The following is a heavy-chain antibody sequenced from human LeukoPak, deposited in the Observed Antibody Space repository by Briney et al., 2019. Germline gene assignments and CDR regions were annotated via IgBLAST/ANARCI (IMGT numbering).Heavy chain of an antibody. CDR1: GGSFSGYY. V-gene: IGHV4-34*01. J-gene: IGHJ4*02. CDR3: ARLRGYYDFWSTPYYFDY. Sequence: SETLSLTCTVYGGSFSGYYWSWIRQPPGKGLEWIGEINHSGSTNYNPSLKSRVTISVDTSKNQFSLKLSSVTAADTAVYYCARLRGYYDFWSTPYYFDYWGQGTLVTVSS. D-gene: IGHD3-3*01. CDR2: INHSGST.